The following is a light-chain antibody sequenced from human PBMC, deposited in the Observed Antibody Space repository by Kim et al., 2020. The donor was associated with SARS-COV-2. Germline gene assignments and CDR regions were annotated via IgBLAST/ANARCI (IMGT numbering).Light chain of an antibody. V-gene: IGLV2-14*03. Sequence: GPSITLSCTGTSSDVGGYTYVSWYQQHPGKAPKLMIYDVSNRPSGVSNRFSGSKSGNTASLTISGLQAEDEADYYCRSYTSTSTVVFGGGTQLTVL. CDR1: SSDVGGYTY. J-gene: IGLJ2*01. CDR3: RSYTSTSTVV. CDR2: DVS.